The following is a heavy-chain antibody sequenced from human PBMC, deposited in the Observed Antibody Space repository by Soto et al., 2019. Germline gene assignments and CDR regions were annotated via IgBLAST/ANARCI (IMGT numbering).Heavy chain of an antibody. V-gene: IGHV3-13*04. Sequence: GSLRLSCAASGFIFSSHDMHWVRQPTGKGLEWVSVIDSAGDTYYPDSAKGRFTISREDAKNSLYLQMNSLRVGDTAVYYCARTQSEHITIFGVVIPGPFDYWGQGTLVTVSS. J-gene: IGHJ4*02. D-gene: IGHD3-3*01. CDR1: GFIFSSHD. CDR2: IDSAGDT. CDR3: ARTQSEHITIFGVVIPGPFDY.